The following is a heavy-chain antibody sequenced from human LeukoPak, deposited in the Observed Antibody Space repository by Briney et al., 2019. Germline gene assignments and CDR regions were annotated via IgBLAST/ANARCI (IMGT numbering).Heavy chain of an antibody. J-gene: IGHJ4*02. CDR1: GYTFTSSG. D-gene: IGHD6-19*01. Sequence: GASVKVSCKASGYTFTSSGISWVRQAPGQGLEWMGWISTYTGYSKDAQNLQGRVTMTADTSTSTAYMELSSLRSDDTAMYYCAKNSSGGYSDYWGQGTLVTVSS. V-gene: IGHV1-18*01. CDR2: ISTYTGYS. CDR3: AKNSSGGYSDY.